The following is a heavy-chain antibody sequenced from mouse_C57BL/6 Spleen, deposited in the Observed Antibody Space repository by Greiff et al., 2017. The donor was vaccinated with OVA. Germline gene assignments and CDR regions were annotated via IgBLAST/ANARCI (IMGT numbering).Heavy chain of an antibody. CDR3: ARNRVGNAMDY. CDR1: GFSFPRYG. V-gene: IGHV2-2*01. CDR2: IWSGGST. D-gene: IGHD1-1*01. Sequence: VKVVESGPGLVQPSQSLSITCTVSGFSFPRYGVPWVRQSPGKGLEWLGVIWSGGSTDYNAAFISRLSISKDNSKSQVFFKMNSLQADDTSIYYCARNRVGNAMDYWGQGTSVTVSS. J-gene: IGHJ4*01.